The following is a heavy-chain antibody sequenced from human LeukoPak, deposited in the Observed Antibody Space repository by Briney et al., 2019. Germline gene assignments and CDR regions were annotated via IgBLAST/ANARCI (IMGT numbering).Heavy chain of an antibody. CDR3: ARDHYDSSEFDS. CDR2: IWYDGSNK. CDR1: GFTFSNFG. J-gene: IGHJ4*02. Sequence: RGSLRLSCAASGFTFSNFGMHWVRQAPGKGLDWVAIIWYDGSNKYYADSVKGRFTIPRDNSKNTLYLQMNSLRDEDTAVYYCARDHYDSSEFDSWGQGTLVTVSS. V-gene: IGHV3-33*01. D-gene: IGHD3-22*01.